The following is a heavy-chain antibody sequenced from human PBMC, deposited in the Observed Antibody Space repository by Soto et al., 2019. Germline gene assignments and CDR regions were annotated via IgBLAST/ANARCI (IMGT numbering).Heavy chain of an antibody. Sequence: SETLSLTCTVSGGSVSSGSYYWSWIRQPPGKGLEWIGYIYYSGSTNYNPSLKSRVTISVDTSKNQFSLKLSSVTAADTAVYYCASGYSYGYESYWGQGTLVTVSS. CDR1: GGSVSSGSYY. J-gene: IGHJ4*02. V-gene: IGHV4-61*01. CDR3: ASGYSYGYESY. CDR2: IYYSGST. D-gene: IGHD5-18*01.